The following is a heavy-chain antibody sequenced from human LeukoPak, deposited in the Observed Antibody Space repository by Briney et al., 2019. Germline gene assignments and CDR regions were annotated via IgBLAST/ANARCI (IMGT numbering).Heavy chain of an antibody. Sequence: GGSLTLSCAASEFTFGDYDMSWVRQTLGKGLEGVSSISGDGLGTWYADSVRGRFTISRDKPRNTLYLQLNSLRVDDTAVYYCAKGPNFGSWRALDYWGQGSLVTVSS. V-gene: IGHV3-23*01. CDR1: EFTFGDYD. CDR2: ISGDGLGT. D-gene: IGHD3-10*01. CDR3: AKGPNFGSWRALDY. J-gene: IGHJ4*02.